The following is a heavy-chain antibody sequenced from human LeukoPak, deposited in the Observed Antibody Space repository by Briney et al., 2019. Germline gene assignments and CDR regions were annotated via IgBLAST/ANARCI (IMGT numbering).Heavy chain of an antibody. Sequence: GGSLRLSCAASGFTFNNAWMNWVRQAPGKGLEWVSYISSSGSTIYYADSVKGRFTISRDNAKNSLYLQMNSLRAEDTAVYYCAKDSTNLYDSSEKGGIDYWGQGTLVTVSS. CDR1: GFTFNNAW. CDR3: AKDSTNLYDSSEKGGIDY. D-gene: IGHD3-22*01. CDR2: ISSSGSTI. V-gene: IGHV3-48*04. J-gene: IGHJ4*02.